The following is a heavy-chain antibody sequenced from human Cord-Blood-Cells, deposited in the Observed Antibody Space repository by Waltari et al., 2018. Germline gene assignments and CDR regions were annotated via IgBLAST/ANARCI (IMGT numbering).Heavy chain of an antibody. J-gene: IGHJ3*02. D-gene: IGHD5-18*01. CDR3: ARVFPNRVDTAKENAFDI. V-gene: IGHV3-30*04. CDR2: ISYDGSNK. CDR1: GFTFSSYA. Sequence: QVQLVESGGGVVQPGRSLRLSCAASGFTFSSYAMHWVRQAPGKGLEWVADISYDGSNKYYADSVKGRFTISRDNSKNTLYLQMNSLRAEDTAVYYCARVFPNRVDTAKENAFDIWGQGTMVTVSS.